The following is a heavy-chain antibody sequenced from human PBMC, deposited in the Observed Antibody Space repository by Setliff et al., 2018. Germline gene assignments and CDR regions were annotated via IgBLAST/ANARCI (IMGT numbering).Heavy chain of an antibody. V-gene: IGHV4-59*01. D-gene: IGHD3-3*02. CDR3: ARDGLGAFSLRSMDV. CDR2: IDYSGST. J-gene: IGHJ6*04. Sequence: SETLSLTCTVSGGSISSYYWSWIRQPPGKGLEWIGYIDYSGSTNYNPSLKSRVTISLDTSKNQFSLQLSSVTAADTAVHDCARDGLGAFSLRSMDVWGKGTTVTVSS. CDR1: GGSISSYY.